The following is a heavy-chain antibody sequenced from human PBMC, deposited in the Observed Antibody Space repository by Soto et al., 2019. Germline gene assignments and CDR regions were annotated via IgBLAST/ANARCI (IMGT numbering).Heavy chain of an antibody. D-gene: IGHD3-10*01. J-gene: IGHJ6*02. CDR3: ASPILFSGSYYGPHYLMDV. CDR2: INTNTGNP. V-gene: IGHV7-4-1*01. Sequence: AAVKVSCKASGYTFTGSAMNCVRQAPGQGLEWMGWINTNTGNPTYAQGFTGRFVFSLDTSVSTAYLQICSLKSEDTAVYYCASPILFSGSYYGPHYLMDVPAQGTTVIVSS. CDR1: GYTFTGSA.